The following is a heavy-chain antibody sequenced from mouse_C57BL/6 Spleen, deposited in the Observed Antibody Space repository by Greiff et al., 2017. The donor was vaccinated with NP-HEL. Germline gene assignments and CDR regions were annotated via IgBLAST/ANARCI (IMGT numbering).Heavy chain of an antibody. D-gene: IGHD1-1*01. Sequence: EVKVVESGGDLVKPGGSLKLSCAASGFTFSSYGMSWVRQTPDKRLEWVATISSGGSYTYYPDSVKGRFTISRANATNTVYLQMSSLKSEETAMYYCARSPYYGSSYDMDYWGQGTTLTVSS. CDR2: ISSGGSYT. V-gene: IGHV5-6*01. CDR1: GFTFSSYG. CDR3: ARSPYYGSSYDMDY. J-gene: IGHJ2*01.